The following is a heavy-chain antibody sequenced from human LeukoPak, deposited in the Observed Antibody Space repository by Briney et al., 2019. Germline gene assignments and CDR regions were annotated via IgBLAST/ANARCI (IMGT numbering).Heavy chain of an antibody. CDR3: AKDRWSRGDYYYYYMDV. CDR1: GFTFSSYW. CDR2: INSDGSST. D-gene: IGHD5-24*01. J-gene: IGHJ6*03. Sequence: GGSLRLSCAASGFTFSSYWMHWVRQAPGKGLVWVSRINSDGSSTSYADSVKGRFTISRDNAKNTLYLQMNSLRAEDTAVYYCAKDRWSRGDYYYYYMDVWGKGTTVTISS. V-gene: IGHV3-74*01.